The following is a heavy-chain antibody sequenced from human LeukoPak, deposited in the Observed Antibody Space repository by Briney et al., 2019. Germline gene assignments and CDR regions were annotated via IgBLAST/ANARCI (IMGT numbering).Heavy chain of an antibody. CDR2: IYYSGST. Sequence: SETLSLTCTVSGGSISSSSYYWGWIRQPPGKGLEWIGSIYYSGSTYYNPSLKSRVTISVDTSKNQFSLKLSSVTAADTAVYYCARHVCSSTSCYLQSYMDVWGKGTTVTISS. J-gene: IGHJ6*03. V-gene: IGHV4-39*01. CDR1: GGSISSSSYY. CDR3: ARHVCSSTSCYLQSYMDV. D-gene: IGHD2-2*01.